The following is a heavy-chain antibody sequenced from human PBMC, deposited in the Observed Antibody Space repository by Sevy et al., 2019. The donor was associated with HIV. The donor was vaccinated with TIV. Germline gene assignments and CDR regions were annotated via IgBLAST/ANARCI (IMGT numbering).Heavy chain of an antibody. CDR3: AKASRKGTAMVTFFFDY. J-gene: IGHJ4*02. CDR2: ISWDGGST. Sequence: GGSLRLSCAASGFTFDDYTMHWVRQAPGKGLERVSLISWDGGSTYYADSVKGRFTISRDNSKNSLYLQMNSLRTEDTALYYCAKASRKGTAMVTFFFDYWGQGTLVTVSS. V-gene: IGHV3-43*01. D-gene: IGHD5-18*01. CDR1: GFTFDDYT.